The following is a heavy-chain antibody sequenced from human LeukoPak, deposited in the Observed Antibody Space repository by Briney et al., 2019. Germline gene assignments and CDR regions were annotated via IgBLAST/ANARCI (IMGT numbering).Heavy chain of an antibody. D-gene: IGHD3-3*01. CDR2: ISYDGSNK. J-gene: IGHJ4*02. CDR3: ARETYDFWSGRLYYFDY. V-gene: IGHV3-30*03. CDR1: GVTFSNAW. Sequence: GGSLRLSCAASGVTFSNAWMNWVRQAPGKGLEWVAVISYDGSNKYYADSVKGRFTISRDNSKNTLYLQMNSLRAEDTAVYYCARETYDFWSGRLYYFDYWGQGTLVTVSS.